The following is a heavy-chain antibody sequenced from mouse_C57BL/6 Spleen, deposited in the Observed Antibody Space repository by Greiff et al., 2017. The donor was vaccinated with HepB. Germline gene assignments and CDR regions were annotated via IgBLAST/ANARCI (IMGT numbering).Heavy chain of an antibody. J-gene: IGHJ2*01. CDR1: GYTFTSYW. D-gene: IGHD4-1*01. V-gene: IGHV1-61*01. CDR2: IYPSDSET. Sequence: VQLQQPGAELVRPGSSVKLSCKASGYTFTSYWMDWVKQRPGQGLEWIGNIYPSDSETHYNQKFKDKATLTVDKSSSTAYMQLSSLTSEDSAVYYCARGVNWDYDYWGQGTTLTVSS. CDR3: ARGVNWDYDY.